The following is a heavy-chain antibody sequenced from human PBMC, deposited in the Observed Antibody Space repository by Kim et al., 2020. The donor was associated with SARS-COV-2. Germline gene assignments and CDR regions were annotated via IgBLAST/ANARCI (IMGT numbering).Heavy chain of an antibody. Sequence: SETLSLTCTVSGGSISSSSYYWGWIRQPPGKGLEWIGSIYYSGSTYYNPSLKSRVTISVDTSKNQFSLKLSSVTAADTAVYYCARSHILRFLEWLAFVGDYFDYWGQGTLVTVSS. CDR3: ARSHILRFLEWLAFVGDYFDY. CDR1: GGSISSSSYY. CDR2: IYYSGST. D-gene: IGHD3-3*01. J-gene: IGHJ4*02. V-gene: IGHV4-39*01.